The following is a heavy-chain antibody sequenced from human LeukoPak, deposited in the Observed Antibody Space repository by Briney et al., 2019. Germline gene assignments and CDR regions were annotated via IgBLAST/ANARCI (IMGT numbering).Heavy chain of an antibody. V-gene: IGHV1-69*13. D-gene: IGHD2-21*02. CDR3: ARVRVVVTAHQAFDI. CDR1: GGTFSSYA. CDR2: IIPIFGTA. J-gene: IGHJ3*02. Sequence: GASVKVSCKASGGTFSSYAISWVRQAPGQGLEWMGGIIPIFGTANYAQKFQGRVTITADESTSTAYMELSSLRSEDTAVYYCARVRVVVTAHQAFDIWGQGTMITVSS.